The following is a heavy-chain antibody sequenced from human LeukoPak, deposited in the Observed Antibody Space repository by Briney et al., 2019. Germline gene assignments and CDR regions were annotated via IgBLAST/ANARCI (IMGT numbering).Heavy chain of an antibody. J-gene: IGHJ4*02. CDR1: GFTFSTYW. V-gene: IGHV3-74*01. Sequence: GGSLRLSCAASGFTFSTYWMHCVRQAPGKGLVWVSRINSDGSSTSYADSVKGRFTISRDNAKNTLYLQMNSLRAEDTAVYYCASGAYGDYANYWGQGTLVTVSS. CDR2: INSDGSST. CDR3: ASGAYGDYANY. D-gene: IGHD4-17*01.